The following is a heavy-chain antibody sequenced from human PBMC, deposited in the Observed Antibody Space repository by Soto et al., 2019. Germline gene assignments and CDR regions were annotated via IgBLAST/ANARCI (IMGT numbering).Heavy chain of an antibody. V-gene: IGHV1-69*06. D-gene: IGHD3-22*01. CDR2: IIPIFGTA. CDR3: ARGYYYPHGFSTLAY. CDR1: GGTFSSYA. J-gene: IGHJ4*02. Sequence: SVKVSCKASGGTFSSYAISWVRQAPGQGLEWMGGIIPIFGTANYAQKFQGRVTITADKSTSTAYMELSSLRSEDTAVYYCARGYYYPHGFSTLAYWGQGTLVTVSS.